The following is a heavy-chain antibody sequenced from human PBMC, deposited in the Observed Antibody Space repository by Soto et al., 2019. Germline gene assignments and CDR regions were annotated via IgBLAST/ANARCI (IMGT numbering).Heavy chain of an antibody. CDR1: GGSISSGDYY. CDR3: ARGGSGGYDTIEY. CDR2: IYYSGST. V-gene: IGHV4-30-4*01. J-gene: IGHJ4*02. D-gene: IGHD5-12*01. Sequence: SETLSLTCTVSGGSISSGDYYWSWIRQPPGKGLEWIGYIYYSGSTYYNPSLKSRITISVDTSKNQFSLKLSSVTAADTAVYYCARGGSGGYDTIEYWGQGTLVTVSS.